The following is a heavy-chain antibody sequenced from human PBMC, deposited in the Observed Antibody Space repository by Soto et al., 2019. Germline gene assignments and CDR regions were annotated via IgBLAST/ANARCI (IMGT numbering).Heavy chain of an antibody. Sequence: QVQLVESGGGVVQPGRSLRLSCAASGFSFSSFAIHWVRQAPGKGLEWVAVISFDGSNKYYTDSVKGRFTISRDNSKDTLFLQLNSLRVEDTAMYYCARDGGGSLNWYFDLWGRGTLVTVSS. CDR2: ISFDGSNK. D-gene: IGHD1-26*01. V-gene: IGHV3-30-3*01. J-gene: IGHJ2*01. CDR3: ARDGGGSLNWYFDL. CDR1: GFSFSSFA.